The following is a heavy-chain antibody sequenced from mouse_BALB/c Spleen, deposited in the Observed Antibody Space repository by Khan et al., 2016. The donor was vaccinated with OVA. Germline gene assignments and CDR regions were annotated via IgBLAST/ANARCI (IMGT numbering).Heavy chain of an antibody. V-gene: IGHV1S41*01. D-gene: IGHD1-1*01. CDR3: ARSNYYGRGIYALDY. CDR1: GYTFTSYW. CDR2: LAPGSGSS. Sequence: DLVKPGASVKLSCKASGYTFTSYWINWIKQRPGQGLEWIGRLAPGSGSSAYNELFKGTATLTVDTSSSTAYIQLSSLSSEDSAVYFCARSNYYGRGIYALDYWGQGTSVTVSS. J-gene: IGHJ4*01.